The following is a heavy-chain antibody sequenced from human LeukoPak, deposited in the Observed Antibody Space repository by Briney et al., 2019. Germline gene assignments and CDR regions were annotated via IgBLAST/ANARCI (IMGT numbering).Heavy chain of an antibody. Sequence: SVKVSCKASGGTFSSYAISWVRQAPGQGLEWMGGIIPIFGTANYAQKFQGRVTITADKSTSTAYMELSSLRSEDTAVYYCAKVTYGSGTYGAFDSWGQGTLVTVSS. V-gene: IGHV1-69*06. J-gene: IGHJ4*02. CDR3: AKVTYGSGTYGAFDS. CDR1: GGTFSSYA. D-gene: IGHD3-10*01. CDR2: IIPIFGTA.